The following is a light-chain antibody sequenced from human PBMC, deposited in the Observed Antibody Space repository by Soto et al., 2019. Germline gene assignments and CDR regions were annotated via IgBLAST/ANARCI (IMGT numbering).Light chain of an antibody. Sequence: DIVMTQSPLSLPVTPGEPAAISCRSSQSLLHKNGYNYLDWYLQKPGQSPQLLIFLGSNRASGVPDRVSGSGTGTEFTLKIPRVEAEDFGVDYCMKGLQTPQTFGQGTKVEI. J-gene: IGKJ1*01. CDR3: MKGLQTPQT. CDR1: QSLLHKNGYNY. V-gene: IGKV2-28*01. CDR2: LGS.